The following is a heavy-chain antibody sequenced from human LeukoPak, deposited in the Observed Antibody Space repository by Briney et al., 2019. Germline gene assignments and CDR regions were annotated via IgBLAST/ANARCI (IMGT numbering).Heavy chain of an antibody. D-gene: IGHD4-17*01. V-gene: IGHV4-31*03. CDR2: IYYSGST. Sequence: SETLSLTCTVSGGFISSGGYYWSWIRQHPGKGLEWIGYIYYSGSTYYNPSLKSRVTISVDTSKNQFSLKLSSVTAADTAVYYCARNDGDYDRAFDIWGQGTMVTVSS. CDR3: ARNDGDYDRAFDI. CDR1: GGFISSGGYY. J-gene: IGHJ3*02.